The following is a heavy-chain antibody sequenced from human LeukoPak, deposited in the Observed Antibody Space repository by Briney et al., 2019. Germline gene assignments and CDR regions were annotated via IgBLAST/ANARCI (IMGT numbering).Heavy chain of an antibody. CDR1: GGSISSGGYY. V-gene: IGHV4-31*03. CDR3: ASRLGTGPTFDY. Sequence: KPSETLSLTCTVSGGSISSGGYYWSWIRQHPGKGLEWIGYIYYSGSTYYNPSLKSRVTISVDTSKNQFSLKLSSVTAVDTAVYYCASRLGTGPTFDYWGQGTLVTVSS. J-gene: IGHJ4*02. D-gene: IGHD7-27*01. CDR2: IYYSGST.